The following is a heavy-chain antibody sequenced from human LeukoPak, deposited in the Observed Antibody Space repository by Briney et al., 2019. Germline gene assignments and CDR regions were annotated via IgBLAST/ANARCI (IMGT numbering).Heavy chain of an antibody. CDR2: VYNDGST. V-gene: IGHV3-53*01. J-gene: IGHJ4*02. CDR3: ARGSSTVSAGYY. D-gene: IGHD6-19*01. Sequence: PGGSLRLSCAASGFTVSSNYMSWVRQAPGKGLEWVSVVYNDGSTYYADSVKGRFTISRDNSKNTLYLQMNSLRAEDTAMHFCARGSSTVSAGYYWGQGTLVTVSS. CDR1: GFTVSSNY.